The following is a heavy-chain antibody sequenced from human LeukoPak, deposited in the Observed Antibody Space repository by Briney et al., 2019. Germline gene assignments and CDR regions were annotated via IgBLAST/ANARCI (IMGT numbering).Heavy chain of an antibody. J-gene: IGHJ4*02. CDR3: ARVSSSWYGDFDY. Sequence: GGSQRLSCAASGFTFSSHWMSWVRQAPGKGLEWVANIKEDGSVKNYVDSVKGQFTISRDNAKNSVYLQMNSLRAEDTAVYYCARVSSSWYGDFDYWGQGTLVTVSS. CDR1: GFTFSSHW. D-gene: IGHD6-13*01. CDR2: IKEDGSVK. V-gene: IGHV3-7*01.